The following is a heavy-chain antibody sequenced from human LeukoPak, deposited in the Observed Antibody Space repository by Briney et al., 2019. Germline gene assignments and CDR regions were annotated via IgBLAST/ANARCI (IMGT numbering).Heavy chain of an antibody. CDR2: ISGSGGST. D-gene: IGHD3-22*01. CDR3: AKVPDYYDSSGYPEYFQH. J-gene: IGHJ1*01. Sequence: GGSPRLSCAASGFTFSSYAMSWVRQAPGKGLEWVSAISGSGGSTYYADSVKGRFTISRDNSKNTLYLQMNSLRAEDTAVYYCAKVPDYYDSSGYPEYFQHWGQGTLVTVSS. V-gene: IGHV3-23*01. CDR1: GFTFSSYA.